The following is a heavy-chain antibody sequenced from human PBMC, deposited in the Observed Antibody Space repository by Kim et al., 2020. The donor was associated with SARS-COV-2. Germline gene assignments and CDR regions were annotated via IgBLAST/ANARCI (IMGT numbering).Heavy chain of an antibody. CDR2: IYSGGST. D-gene: IGHD3-10*01. J-gene: IGHJ6*02. V-gene: IGHV3-53*01. CDR3: ARGGSGSYQYYYYGMDV. CDR1: GFTVSSNY. Sequence: GGSLRLSCAASGFTVSSNYMSWVRQAPGKGLEWVSVIYSGGSTYYADSVKGRFTISRDNSKNTLYLQMNSLRAEDTAVYYCARGGSGSYQYYYYGMDVWGQGTTVTVSS.